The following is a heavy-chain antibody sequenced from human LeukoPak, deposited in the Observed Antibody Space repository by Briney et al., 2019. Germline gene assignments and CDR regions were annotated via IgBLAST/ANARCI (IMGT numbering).Heavy chain of an antibody. V-gene: IGHV5-51*01. CDR1: GYSFTNYW. D-gene: IGHD6-13*01. CDR3: ARHGQQLVGDY. J-gene: IGHJ4*02. CDR2: FYPADSDT. Sequence: GESLKISCKGFGYSFTNYWIGWVRQMPGKGLEWMGIFYPADSDTRYNPAFQGQVTMSADKSISTAYLQWSSLKASDTAVYYCARHGQQLVGDYWGEGTLVTVSS.